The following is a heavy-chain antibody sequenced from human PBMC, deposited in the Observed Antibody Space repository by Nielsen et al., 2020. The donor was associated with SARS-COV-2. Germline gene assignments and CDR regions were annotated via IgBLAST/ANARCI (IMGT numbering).Heavy chain of an antibody. CDR1: GFTFSSYS. D-gene: IGHD6-6*01. CDR3: ATEIIAARRPRWYFDL. V-gene: IGHV3-21*01. CDR2: ISSSSSDI. Sequence: GESLKISCAASGFTFSSYSMNWVRQAPGKGLEWVSSISSSSSDIYYADSVKGRFTISRDNAKNSLYLQMNSLRAEDTAVYYCATEIIAARRPRWYFDLWGRGTLVTVSS. J-gene: IGHJ2*01.